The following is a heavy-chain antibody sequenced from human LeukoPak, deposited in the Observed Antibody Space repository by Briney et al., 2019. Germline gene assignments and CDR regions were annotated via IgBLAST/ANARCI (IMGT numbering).Heavy chain of an antibody. D-gene: IGHD4-23*01. CDR2: IWYDGSNK. CDR1: GFTFSSYG. Sequence: GRSLRLSCAASGFTFSSYGMHWVRQAPGKGLEWVAVIWYDGSNKYYADSVKGRFTISRDNSKNTLYLQMNSLRAEDTAVYYCAREATVVTYYYYSYMDVWGKGTTVTVSS. CDR3: AREATVVTYYYYSYMDV. J-gene: IGHJ6*03. V-gene: IGHV3-33*01.